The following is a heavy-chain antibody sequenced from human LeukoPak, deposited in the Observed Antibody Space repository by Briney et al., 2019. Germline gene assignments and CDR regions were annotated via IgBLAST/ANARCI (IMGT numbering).Heavy chain of an antibody. D-gene: IGHD4-17*01. CDR3: ARGDYGDYVSYFDY. Sequence: GGSLRLSCAASGFTFSSYAMSWVRQAPGKGLEWVSGINWNGGSTGYADSVKGRFITSRDNAKNSLFLQMNSLRVEDTALYYCARGDYGDYVSYFDYWGQGTLVTVSS. CDR1: GFTFSSYA. CDR2: INWNGGST. J-gene: IGHJ4*02. V-gene: IGHV3-20*04.